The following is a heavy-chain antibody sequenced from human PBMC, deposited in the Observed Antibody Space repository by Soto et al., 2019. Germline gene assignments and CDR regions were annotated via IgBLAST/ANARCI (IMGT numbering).Heavy chain of an antibody. Sequence: EVQLLESGGGLVQPGGSLRLSCAASGFTFSSYAMNWVRQAPGKGLEWVPVISGSGGSTYYADSVKGRFTISRDNSKNTLYLQMNSLRAEDTAVYYCARRSSGWDFDYWGQGTLVTVSS. CDR1: GFTFSSYA. CDR2: ISGSGGST. J-gene: IGHJ4*02. V-gene: IGHV3-23*01. CDR3: ARRSSGWDFDY. D-gene: IGHD6-19*01.